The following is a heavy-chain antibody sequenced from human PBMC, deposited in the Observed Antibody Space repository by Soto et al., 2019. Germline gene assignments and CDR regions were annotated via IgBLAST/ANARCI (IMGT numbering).Heavy chain of an antibody. CDR1: EGTFSTYT. V-gene: IGHV1-69*18. CDR3: ARRLDDRADEGFDV. D-gene: IGHD3-16*01. CDR2: IIPLFGTT. J-gene: IGHJ3*01. Sequence: QVHLVQSGAEVRKPGSSVKVSCKTSEGTFSTYTIYWVRQAPGQGLEWMGRIIPLFGTTRYAHNFQDRVTITAEASTSTTYMELRSLRAEDTAPYYCARRLDDRADEGFDVWGEGTAVTVSA.